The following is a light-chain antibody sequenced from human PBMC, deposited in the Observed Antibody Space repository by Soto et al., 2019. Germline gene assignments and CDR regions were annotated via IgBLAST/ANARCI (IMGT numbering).Light chain of an antibody. CDR3: QSYDRSLSGDV. CDR1: SSNIGAGYD. J-gene: IGLJ1*01. Sequence: QSALTQPPSVSGAPGQRVTISCTGSSSNIGAGYDVHWYQHLPGTAPKLLIYGNSNRPSGVPDRFSGSKSGTSASLAITGLQAEDEADYYCQSYDRSLSGDVFGTGTKLTVL. V-gene: IGLV1-40*01. CDR2: GNS.